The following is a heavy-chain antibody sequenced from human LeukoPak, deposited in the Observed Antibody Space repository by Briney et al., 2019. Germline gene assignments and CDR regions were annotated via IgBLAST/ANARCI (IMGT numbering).Heavy chain of an antibody. D-gene: IGHD2-21*01. CDR2: IYYSGST. Sequence: SETLSLTCTVSGGSISSSSYYWGWIRQPPGKGLEWIGSIYYSGSTYYNPSLKSRVTISVDTSKNQFSLKLSSVTAADTAVYYCARDSSDCGDRINWGQGTLVTVSS. V-gene: IGHV4-39*07. CDR3: ARDSSDCGDRIN. J-gene: IGHJ4*02. CDR1: GGSISSSSYY.